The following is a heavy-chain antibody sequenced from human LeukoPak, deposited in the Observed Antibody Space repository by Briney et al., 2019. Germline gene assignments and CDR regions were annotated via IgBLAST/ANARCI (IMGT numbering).Heavy chain of an antibody. CDR3: ARRRGRFLTHCGTECYSGYDY. D-gene: IGHD2-21*01. J-gene: IGHJ4*02. Sequence: GGSLRLSCAASGFTFSDYTMNWVRQAPGKGLEWVSSISPSSSYMYYADSVKGRFTISRDNTKNSLYLQMNSLRAEDTAVYFCARRRGRFLTHCGTECYSGYDYWGQGALVAVAS. CDR2: ISPSSSYM. CDR1: GFTFSDYT. V-gene: IGHV3-21*01.